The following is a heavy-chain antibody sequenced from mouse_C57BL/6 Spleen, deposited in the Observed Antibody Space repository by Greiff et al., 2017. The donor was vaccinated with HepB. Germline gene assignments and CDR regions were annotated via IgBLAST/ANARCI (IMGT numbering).Heavy chain of an antibody. CDR2: INYDGSST. D-gene: IGHD1-1*01. CDR1: GFTFSDYY. CDR3: AVNYYGSPFAY. Sequence: EVKLVESEGGLVQPGSSMKLSCTASGFTFSDYYMAWVRQVPEKGLEWVANINYDGSSTYYLDSLKSRFIISRDNAKNILYLQMSSLKSEDTATYYCAVNYYGSPFAYWGQGTLVTVSA. V-gene: IGHV5-16*01. J-gene: IGHJ3*01.